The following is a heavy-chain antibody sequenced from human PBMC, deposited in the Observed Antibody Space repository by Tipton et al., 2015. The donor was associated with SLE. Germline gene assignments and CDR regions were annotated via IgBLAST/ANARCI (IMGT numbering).Heavy chain of an antibody. V-gene: IGHV4-34*01. CDR1: GVSFRPYY. Sequence: TLSLTCGVKGVSFRPYYWSWVRQSPGKGLEWIGEVNHSGGTVYNPSLKSRVTISPDTSKSQFSLKLSSVTAADTGVYYCARAGIGALCKAASWGQGSLVSVSS. D-gene: IGHD2/OR15-2a*01. CDR3: ARAGIGALCKAAS. J-gene: IGHJ5*02. CDR2: VNHSGGT.